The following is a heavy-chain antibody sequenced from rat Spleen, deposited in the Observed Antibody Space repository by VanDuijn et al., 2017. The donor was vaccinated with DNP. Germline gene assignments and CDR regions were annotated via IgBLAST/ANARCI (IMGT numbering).Heavy chain of an antibody. CDR2: IRYDGGTT. Sequence: EVQLVESGGGLVRPGRSLKLSCAASGFTFSDYYMAWVRQAPTKGLEWVAYIRYDGGTTYYRDSVKGRFTISRDNAKSTLYLHMNSLRSEDMATYYCARQGYPGLKSMDAWGQGTSVTVSS. J-gene: IGHJ4*01. D-gene: IGHD1-11*01. CDR1: GFTFSDYY. CDR3: ARQGYPGLKSMDA. V-gene: IGHV5-22*01.